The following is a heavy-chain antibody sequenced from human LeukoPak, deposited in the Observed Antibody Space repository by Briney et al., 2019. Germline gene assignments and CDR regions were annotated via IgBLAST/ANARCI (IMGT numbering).Heavy chain of an antibody. Sequence: GGSLRLSCAASGFTFSSYAMSWVRQAPGKGLEWVSAISGSGGSTYYADSVKGRFTISRDNSKNTLYLQMNSLRAEDTAVYYCARFGSSGYYYYFDYWGQGTLVTVSS. CDR1: GFTFSSYA. J-gene: IGHJ4*02. V-gene: IGHV3-23*01. D-gene: IGHD3-22*01. CDR3: ARFGSSGYYYYFDY. CDR2: ISGSGGST.